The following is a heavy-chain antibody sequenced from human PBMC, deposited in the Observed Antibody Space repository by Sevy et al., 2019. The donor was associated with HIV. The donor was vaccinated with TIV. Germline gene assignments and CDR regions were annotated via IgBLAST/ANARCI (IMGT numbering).Heavy chain of an antibody. CDR1: GYTISSGYY. D-gene: IGHD3-10*01. CDR2: IYHSGST. CDR3: AFYYSTGYFDY. V-gene: IGHV4-38-2*01. Sequence: SETLSLTCAVSGYTISSGYYWGWIRQPPGKGLEWIGSIYHSGSTYYNPSLKSRVTISVDTSKNQFSLKLSSVTAADTAVYYCAFYYSTGYFDYWGQRTLVTVSS. J-gene: IGHJ4*02.